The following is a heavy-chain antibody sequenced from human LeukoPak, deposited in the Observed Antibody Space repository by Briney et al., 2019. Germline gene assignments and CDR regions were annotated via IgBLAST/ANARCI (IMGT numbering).Heavy chain of an antibody. Sequence: SETLSLTCTVSGYSISSGYYWGWIRQPPGKGLEWIGSIYHSESTYYNPSLKSPVTMSVDTSKNQFSLKLSSVTAADTAVYYCARASSQNYYDSSGYYRPIYYYYMDVWGKGTTVTVSS. J-gene: IGHJ6*03. D-gene: IGHD3-22*01. CDR2: IYHSEST. CDR3: ARASSQNYYDSSGYYRPIYYYYMDV. V-gene: IGHV4-38-2*02. CDR1: GYSISSGYY.